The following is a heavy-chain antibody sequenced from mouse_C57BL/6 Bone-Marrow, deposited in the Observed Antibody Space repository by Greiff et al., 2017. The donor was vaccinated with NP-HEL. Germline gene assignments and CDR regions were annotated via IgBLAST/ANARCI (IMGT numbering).Heavy chain of an antibody. CDR2: IYPGSGST. D-gene: IGHD1-1*01. Sequence: QVQLKQPGAELVKPGASVKMSCKASGYTFTSYWITWVKQRPGQGLEWIGDIYPGSGSTNYNEKFKSKATLTVDTSSSTAYMQLSSLTSEDSAVYYCARLRGSSFYAMDYWGQGTSVTVSS. J-gene: IGHJ4*01. V-gene: IGHV1-55*01. CDR1: GYTFTSYW. CDR3: ARLRGSSFYAMDY.